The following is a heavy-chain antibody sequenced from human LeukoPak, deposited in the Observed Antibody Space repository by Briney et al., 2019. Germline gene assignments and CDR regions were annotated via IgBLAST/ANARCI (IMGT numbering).Heavy chain of an antibody. CDR3: ARRPIAAAGTYYFDY. D-gene: IGHD6-13*01. J-gene: IGHJ4*02. Sequence: GESLQISCKGSGSSFTSYWIGWVRQLPGKGLEWMGIIYPGDSDTRYSPSFQGQVTISADKSISTAYLQWSSLKASDTAMYYCARRPIAAAGTYYFDYWGQGTLVTVSS. V-gene: IGHV5-51*01. CDR2: IYPGDSDT. CDR1: GSSFTSYW.